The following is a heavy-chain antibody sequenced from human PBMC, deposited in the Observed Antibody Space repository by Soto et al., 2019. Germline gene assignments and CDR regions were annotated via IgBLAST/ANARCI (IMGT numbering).Heavy chain of an antibody. Sequence: PGGSLRLSCAASGFTFTSYGMSWVRQAPGKGLEWVSAISGSGGGTAYYADSVKGRFTISRDNSKNTLYLQMNSLRAEDTAVYYCAKMLATTGLDSWGQGTLVTVSS. CDR2: ISGSGGGTA. V-gene: IGHV3-23*01. D-gene: IGHD1-1*01. CDR3: AKMLATTGLDS. J-gene: IGHJ4*02. CDR1: GFTFTSYG.